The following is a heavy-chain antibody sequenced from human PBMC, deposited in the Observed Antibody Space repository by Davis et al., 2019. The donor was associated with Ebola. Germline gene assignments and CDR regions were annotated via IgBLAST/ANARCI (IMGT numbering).Heavy chain of an antibody. J-gene: IGHJ4*02. Sequence: ASVKVSCKVSGYTLTELSMHWVRQAPGKGLEWMGGFDPEDGETIYAQKFQGRVTITRNTSISTAYMELSSLRSEDTAVYYCARGRSSGWSNWGQGTLVTVSS. V-gene: IGHV1-24*01. D-gene: IGHD6-19*01. CDR1: GYTLTELS. CDR3: ARGRSSGWSN. CDR2: FDPEDGET.